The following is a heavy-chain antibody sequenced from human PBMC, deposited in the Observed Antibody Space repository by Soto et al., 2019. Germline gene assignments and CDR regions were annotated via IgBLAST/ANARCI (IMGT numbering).Heavy chain of an antibody. Sequence: QLQLQESGSGLVKPSQTLSLTCAVSGGSISSGGYSWSWIRQPPGKGLEWIGYIYHSGSTYYNPSLKSRVTTSVDRSKHQFSLKLSSVTAADTAVYYCARGGVDYYDSSGYYFSPYYFDYWGQGTLVTVSS. CDR1: GGSISSGGYS. J-gene: IGHJ4*02. D-gene: IGHD3-22*01. CDR2: IYHSGST. CDR3: ARGGVDYYDSSGYYFSPYYFDY. V-gene: IGHV4-30-2*01.